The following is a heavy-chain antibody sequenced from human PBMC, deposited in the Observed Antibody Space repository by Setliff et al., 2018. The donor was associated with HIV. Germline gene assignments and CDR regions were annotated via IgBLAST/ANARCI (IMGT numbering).Heavy chain of an antibody. CDR1: GGSISSSSYY. CDR3: ARFWKGGYSYGPTNYFDY. V-gene: IGHV4-39*01. J-gene: IGHJ4*02. D-gene: IGHD5-18*01. CDR2: IYYSGST. Sequence: SETLSLTCTVSGGSISSSSYYWGWIRQPPGKGLERIGSIYYSGSTYYNPSLKSRVTISVDTSKNQFSLKLSSVTATDTAVYYCARFWKGGYSYGPTNYFDYWGQGTLVTVSS.